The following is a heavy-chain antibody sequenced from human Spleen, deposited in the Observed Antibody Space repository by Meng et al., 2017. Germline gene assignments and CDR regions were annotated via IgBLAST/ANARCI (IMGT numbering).Heavy chain of an antibody. CDR2: IYTSGRT. D-gene: IGHD4-11*01. CDR3: ARGPTTMAHDFDY. CDR1: GGSISSGRYF. J-gene: IGHJ4*02. V-gene: IGHV4-61*02. Sequence: SETLSLTCTVSGGSISSGRYFWIWIRQPAGKGLEWIGRIYTSGRTNYNPSLKSRVTISADTSKNQFSLKLTSVTAADTAVYYCARGPTTMAHDFDYWGQGTLVTVSS.